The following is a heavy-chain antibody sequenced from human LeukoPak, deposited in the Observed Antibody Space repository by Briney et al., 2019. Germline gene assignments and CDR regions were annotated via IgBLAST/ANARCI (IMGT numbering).Heavy chain of an antibody. Sequence: TGGTLRLSCAASGFTFSSYGMHWVRQAPGKGLEWVAFIRYDGSNKYYADSVKGRFTISRDNSKNTLYLQMNSLRAEDTAVYYCAKEEEETLWFGDGDYWGQGTLVTVSS. CDR2: IRYDGSNK. J-gene: IGHJ4*02. CDR1: GFTFSSYG. CDR3: AKEEEETLWFGDGDY. V-gene: IGHV3-30*02. D-gene: IGHD3-10*01.